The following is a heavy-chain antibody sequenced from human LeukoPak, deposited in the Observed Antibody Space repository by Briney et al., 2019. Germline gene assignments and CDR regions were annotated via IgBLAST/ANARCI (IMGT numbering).Heavy chain of an antibody. D-gene: IGHD3-10*01. J-gene: IGHJ4*02. CDR2: ISSNGGST. CDR3: ARRHGSGNYGD. V-gene: IGHV3-64*01. Sequence: PGGSLRLSCAASGFTFSSYAMHWVRQAPGKGLEYVSAISSNGGSTYYANSVKGRFTISRDNSKNTLYLQMGSLRAEDMAVYYCARRHGSGNYGDWGQGTLVTVSS. CDR1: GFTFSSYA.